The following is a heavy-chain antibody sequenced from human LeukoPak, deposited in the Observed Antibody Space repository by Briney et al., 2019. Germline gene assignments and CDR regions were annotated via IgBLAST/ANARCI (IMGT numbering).Heavy chain of an antibody. CDR1: GFTFSSYA. CDR2: ISGTGGST. D-gene: IGHD3-22*01. CDR3: AKDRSLTLPTFERSGYYYY. Sequence: GASLRLACAASGFTFSSYAMSWVRQAPGKGLEWVSVISGTGGSTYYADSVKGRFAISRDNSNNTLYLQMNSLRAEDTALYYCAKDRSLTLPTFERSGYYYYWGQGTLVTVSS. V-gene: IGHV3-23*01. J-gene: IGHJ4*02.